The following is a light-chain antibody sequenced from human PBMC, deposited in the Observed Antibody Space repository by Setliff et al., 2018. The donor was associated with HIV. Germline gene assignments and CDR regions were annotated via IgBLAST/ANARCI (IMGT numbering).Light chain of an antibody. V-gene: IGLV2-14*01. Sequence: QSVLTQPASLSGSPGQTITISCSGTSDDLGQYNYVSWYQQRPGKAPKLIIYEVNYRPSGVSNRFSGSKSGNTASLTISGLQAEDEADYYCSSHTSSSTALFGTGTKV. J-gene: IGLJ1*01. CDR1: SDDLGQYNY. CDR2: EVN. CDR3: SSHTSSSTAL.